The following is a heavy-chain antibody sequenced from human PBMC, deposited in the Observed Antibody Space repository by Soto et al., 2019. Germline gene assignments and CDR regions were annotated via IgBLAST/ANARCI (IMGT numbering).Heavy chain of an antibody. D-gene: IGHD3-3*01. V-gene: IGHV5-51*01. CDR3: ARLGDDFWSGLAPYYYYYMDV. J-gene: IGHJ6*03. CDR1: GYSFTSYW. Sequence: GESLKLSCKGSGYSFTSYWIGWVRQMPGKGLEWMGIIYPGDSDTRYSPSFQGQVTISADKSISTAYLQWSSLKASDTAMYYCARLGDDFWSGLAPYYYYYMDVWGKGTTVTVSS. CDR2: IYPGDSDT.